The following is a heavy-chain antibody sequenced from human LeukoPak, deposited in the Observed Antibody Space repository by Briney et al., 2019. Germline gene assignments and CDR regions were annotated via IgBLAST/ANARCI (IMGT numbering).Heavy chain of an antibody. V-gene: IGHV3-9*01. CDR3: AKGLDITGTTGLDY. CDR2: ISWNSGSI. J-gene: IGHJ4*02. CDR1: GFTFDDYA. D-gene: IGHD1-7*01. Sequence: SLRLSCAASGFTFDDYAMHWVRQAPGKGLEWVSGISWNSGSIDYADSVKGRFTISRDNAKNSLYLQMNSLRTEDTALYYCAKGLDITGTTGLDYWGQGTLVTVSS.